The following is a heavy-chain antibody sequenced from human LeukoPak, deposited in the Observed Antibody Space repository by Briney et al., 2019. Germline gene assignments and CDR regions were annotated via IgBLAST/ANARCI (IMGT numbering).Heavy chain of an antibody. V-gene: IGHV1-8*01. CDR2: MNPNSGNT. CDR3: ARALRYCSTTSCQYYFDY. J-gene: IGHJ4*02. Sequence: ASVKVSCKASGYTFTNYDINWVRQAARQGLEWMGWMNPNSGNTGYAQKFQGRVTMTRNTSISTAYMELSSLKSEDTAVYYCARALRYCSTTSCQYYFDYWGQGTLVTVSS. CDR1: GYTFTNYD. D-gene: IGHD2-2*01.